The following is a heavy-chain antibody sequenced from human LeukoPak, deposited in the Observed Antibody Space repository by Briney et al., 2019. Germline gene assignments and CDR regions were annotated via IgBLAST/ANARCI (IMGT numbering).Heavy chain of an antibody. J-gene: IGHJ4*02. D-gene: IGHD5-18*01. Sequence: PSETLSLTCTVSGGSISSYYWSWIRQPPGKGLEWIGYIYYSGSTNYNPSLKSRVTISVDTYKNQFSLKLNSVTAADTAVYYCARGDTAMATPYFDYWGQGTLVTVSS. CDR1: GGSISSYY. V-gene: IGHV4-59*01. CDR3: ARGDTAMATPYFDY. CDR2: IYYSGST.